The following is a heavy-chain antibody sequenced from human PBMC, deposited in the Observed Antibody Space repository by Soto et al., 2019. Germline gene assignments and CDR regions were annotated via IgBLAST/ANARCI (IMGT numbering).Heavy chain of an antibody. CDR1: GFIVSTNY. J-gene: IGHJ3*02. V-gene: IGHV3-53*01. CDR2: IYTGGST. CDR3: ARVFDAFDI. Sequence: EVQLVESGGGLIQPGGSLRLSCAASGFIVSTNYMTWVRQAPGKSLECVSVIYTGGSTYYADSVKGRLTISRDNSKNTLYLQMNSLRAEDTAVYYCARVFDAFDIWGQGTMVTVSS.